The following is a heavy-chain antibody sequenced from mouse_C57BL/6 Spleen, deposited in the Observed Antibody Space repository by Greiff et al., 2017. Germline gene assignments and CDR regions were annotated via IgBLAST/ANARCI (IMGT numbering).Heavy chain of an antibody. CDR3: AKNSEFGSTMTPYYAIDY. D-gene: IGHD2-4*01. CDR2: LCRGEGT. CDR1: GFSLTGYG. Sequence: VQLQQSGPGLVQPSQSLSITCTVSGFSLTGYGVHWVRQSTGKGLEWLGVLCRGEGTAYNAPFISSLSITTDNSKSQVFFKINSLQADDTAIYYCAKNSEFGSTMTPYYAIDYWGQGTSVTVSS. V-gene: IGHV2-5*01. J-gene: IGHJ4*01.